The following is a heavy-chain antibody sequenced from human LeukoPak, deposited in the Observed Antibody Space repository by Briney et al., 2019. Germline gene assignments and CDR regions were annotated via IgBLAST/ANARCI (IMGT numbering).Heavy chain of an antibody. CDR1: GGSISSSSYY. Sequence: SETLSLTCTVSGGSISSSSYYWGWIRQPPGKGLDGIGSIYYSGSTYYSPSLKSRLTISVDTSKNQFSLKLSSVTAADTAVYYCARGAGAIRDGYKIYNWFDPWGQGTLVTVSS. CDR2: IYYSGST. D-gene: IGHD5-24*01. J-gene: IGHJ5*02. CDR3: ARGAGAIRDGYKIYNWFDP. V-gene: IGHV4-39*07.